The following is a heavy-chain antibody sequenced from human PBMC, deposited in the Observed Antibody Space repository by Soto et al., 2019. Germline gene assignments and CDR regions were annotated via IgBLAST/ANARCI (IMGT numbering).Heavy chain of an antibody. D-gene: IGHD3-3*01. CDR1: GYTFTSYA. J-gene: IGHJ4*02. CDR3: SRTYYDFWSGYPLFGF. V-gene: IGHV1-3*01. Sequence: ASVKVYCKASGYTFTSYAMHWVRQATGQRLEWMGWINAGNGNTKYSQKFQGRVTITRDTSASTAYMELSSLRSEDTAVYFCSRTYYDFWSGYPLFGFWGQGTLGTGSS. CDR2: INAGNGNT.